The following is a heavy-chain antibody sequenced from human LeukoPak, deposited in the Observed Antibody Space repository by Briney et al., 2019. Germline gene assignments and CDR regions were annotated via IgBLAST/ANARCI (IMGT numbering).Heavy chain of an antibody. V-gene: IGHV4-59*01. CDR1: GFTFSSYA. CDR2: TYYSGST. D-gene: IGHD6-19*01. CDR3: ARGAVAYYYFDN. J-gene: IGHJ4*02. Sequence: GSLRLSYAASGFTFSSYAMSWVRQAPGRGLEWIGYTYYSGSTNYNPSLKSRVTISVDTSKNQFSLKLSSVTAADTAVYYCARGAVAYYYFDNWGQGTLVTVSS.